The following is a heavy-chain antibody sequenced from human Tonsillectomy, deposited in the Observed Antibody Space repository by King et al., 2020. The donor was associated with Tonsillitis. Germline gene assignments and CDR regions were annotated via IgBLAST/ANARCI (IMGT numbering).Heavy chain of an antibody. CDR3: ARGGSGSIAVAGNPPVY. V-gene: IGHV3-13*01. Sequence: VQLVESGGGLVQPGGSLRLSCAASGFTFSSYDMHWVRQATGKGLEWVSAIGTAGDTYYPGSVKGRFTISRENAKNSLYLQMNSLRAEDTAVYYCARGGSGSIAVAGNPPVYWGQGTLVTVSS. CDR1: GFTFSSYD. D-gene: IGHD6-19*01. J-gene: IGHJ4*02. CDR2: IGTAGDT.